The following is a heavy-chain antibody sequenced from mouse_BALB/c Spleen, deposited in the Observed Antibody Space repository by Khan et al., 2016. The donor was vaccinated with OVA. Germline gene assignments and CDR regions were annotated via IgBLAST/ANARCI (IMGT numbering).Heavy chain of an antibody. V-gene: IGHV3-2*02. CDR3: TGGRAY. D-gene: IGHD3-3*01. CDR1: GYSITSDYA. Sequence: QLEESGPGLVKPSQSLSLTCTVTGYSITSDYAWNWIRQFPGNKLEWMGYISYSGSTSYTPSLKRRISITRDTSKNQLFLQLNSVTTEDTATYYCTGGRAYWGQGTLVTVSA. J-gene: IGHJ3*01. CDR2: ISYSGST.